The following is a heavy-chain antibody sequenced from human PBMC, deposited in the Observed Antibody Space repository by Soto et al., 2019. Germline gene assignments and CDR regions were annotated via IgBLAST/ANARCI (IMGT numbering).Heavy chain of an antibody. D-gene: IGHD3-10*01. CDR2: ISYDGSNK. CDR1: GFTVSSYG. J-gene: IGHJ5*02. CDR3: AKKGGLGYNWFDP. V-gene: IGHV3-30*18. Sequence: GGSLRLSCAASGFTVSSYGMHWVRQAPGKGLEWVAVISYDGSNKYYADSVKGRFTISRDNSKNTLYLQMNSLRAEDTAVYYCAKKGGLGYNWFDPWGQGTLVTVSS.